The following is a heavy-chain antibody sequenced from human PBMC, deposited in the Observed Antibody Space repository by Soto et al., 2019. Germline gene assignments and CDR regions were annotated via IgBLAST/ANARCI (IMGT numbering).Heavy chain of an antibody. CDR3: ARGTSPYCSGGSCYVHYGMDV. CDR2: IGTAGDT. V-gene: IGHV3-13*01. CDR1: GFTFSSYD. J-gene: IGHJ6*02. Sequence: PGESLKISCAASGFTFSSYDMHWVRQATGKGLEWVSAIGTAGDTYYPGSVKGRFTISRENAKNSLYLQMNSLRAGDTAVYYCARGTSPYCSGGSCYVHYGMDVWGQGTTVTVSS. D-gene: IGHD2-15*01.